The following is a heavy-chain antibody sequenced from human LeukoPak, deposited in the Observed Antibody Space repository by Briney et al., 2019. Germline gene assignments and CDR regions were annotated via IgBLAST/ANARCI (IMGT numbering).Heavy chain of an antibody. CDR3: ASSPHQLRYFDWLLDN. D-gene: IGHD3-9*01. Sequence: ASVKVSCKASGYTFTGYYMHWVRQAPGQGLGWMGWINPNSGGTNYAQKFQGRVTMTRDTSISTAYMELSSLRSEDTAVYYCASSPHQLRYFDWLLDNWGQGTLVTVSS. V-gene: IGHV1-2*02. J-gene: IGHJ4*02. CDR1: GYTFTGYY. CDR2: INPNSGGT.